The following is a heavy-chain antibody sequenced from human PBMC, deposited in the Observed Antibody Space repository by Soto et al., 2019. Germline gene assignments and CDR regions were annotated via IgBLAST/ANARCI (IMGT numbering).Heavy chain of an antibody. CDR2: IWYDGSNK. Sequence: QVQLVESGGGVVQPGRSLRLSCAASGFTFSSYGMHGVRQAPGKGLEWVAVIWYDGSNKYYADSVKGRFTISRDNSKNTLYLQMNSLRAEDTAVYYCARDLYDFWSGYYPPFGYWGQGTLVTVSS. D-gene: IGHD3-3*01. J-gene: IGHJ4*02. CDR1: GFTFSSYG. CDR3: ARDLYDFWSGYYPPFGY. V-gene: IGHV3-33*01.